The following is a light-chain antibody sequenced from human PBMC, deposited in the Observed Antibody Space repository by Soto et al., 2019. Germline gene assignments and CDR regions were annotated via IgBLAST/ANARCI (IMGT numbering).Light chain of an antibody. Sequence: DIQMTQFPSTLSASVGDRVTITCRASQSISSYLAWYQQKPGKAPTLLIYEASGLESGVPSRFSGSGYGTEFTLTTSSLQPDDFATYYCQQSSNYPWTFGQGTKVEVK. CDR2: EAS. CDR3: QQSSNYPWT. V-gene: IGKV1-5*03. CDR1: QSISSY. J-gene: IGKJ1*01.